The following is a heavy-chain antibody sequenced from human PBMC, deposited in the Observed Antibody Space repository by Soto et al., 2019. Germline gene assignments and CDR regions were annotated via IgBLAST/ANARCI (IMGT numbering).Heavy chain of an antibody. CDR2: ISATGGSI. V-gene: IGHV3-23*01. D-gene: IGHD3-16*01. CDR3: AKVAGGLGYFDL. Sequence: GGSLRLSCVASGFTFSDYAMTWVRQAPGKGLEWVATISATGGSIEYTDSLKGRFTISRDNSKNTLYLQLNGLTSDDTAVHYCAKVAGGLGYFDLWGRGTLVTVPQ. CDR1: GFTFSDYA. J-gene: IGHJ2*01.